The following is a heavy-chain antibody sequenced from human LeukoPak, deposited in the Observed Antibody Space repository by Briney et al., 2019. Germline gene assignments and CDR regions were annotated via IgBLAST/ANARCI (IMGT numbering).Heavy chain of an antibody. Sequence: GSLRLSCAASGFTFSDYYMSWIRQAPGKGLEWIGSIYYSGSTYYNPSLKSRVTISVDTSRNQFSLKLSSVTAADTAVYYCARDLSLAYCGGDCRGYWGQGTLVTVSS. J-gene: IGHJ4*02. CDR1: GFTFSDYY. CDR3: ARDLSLAYCGGDCRGY. D-gene: IGHD2-21*02. V-gene: IGHV4-38-2*02. CDR2: IYYSGST.